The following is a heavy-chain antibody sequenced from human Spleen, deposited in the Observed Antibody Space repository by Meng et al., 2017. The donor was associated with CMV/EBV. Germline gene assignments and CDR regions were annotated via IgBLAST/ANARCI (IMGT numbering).Heavy chain of an antibody. V-gene: IGHV3-30*03. CDR3: ARSPGRGYYGMDV. J-gene: IGHJ6*02. Sequence: GGSLRLSCVASGFTFNYAWMSWVRQAPGKGLEWVAVISFDGGNKYYGDSVNGRFSISRDNSNRMVFLQLNSLRPEDTAVYYCARSPGRGYYGMDVWGQGTTVTVSS. CDR1: GFTFNYAW. CDR2: ISFDGGNK.